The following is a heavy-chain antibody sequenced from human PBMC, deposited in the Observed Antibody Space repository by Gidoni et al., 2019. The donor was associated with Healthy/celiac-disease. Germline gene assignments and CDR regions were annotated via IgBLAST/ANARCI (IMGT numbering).Heavy chain of an antibody. J-gene: IGHJ1*01. CDR3: ARGYSSSWYEYFQH. CDR2: ISYDGSNK. CDR1: GFTFSSYA. D-gene: IGHD6-13*01. V-gene: IGHV3-30-3*01. Sequence: VQLVVSGGGVVQPGRSRRLSFAASGFTFSSYAMHWVRQAPGKGLGWVAVISYDGSNKYYADSVKGRFTISRNNSKNTLYLQMNSLRAEDTAVYYCARGYSSSWYEYFQHWGRGTLVTVSS.